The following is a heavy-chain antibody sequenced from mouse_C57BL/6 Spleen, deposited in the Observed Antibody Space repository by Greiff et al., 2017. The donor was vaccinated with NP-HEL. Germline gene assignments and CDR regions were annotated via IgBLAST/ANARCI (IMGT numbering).Heavy chain of an antibody. D-gene: IGHD2-1*01. V-gene: IGHV14-2*01. CDR1: GFNFTDYY. CDR3: AFIYDGTAWYFDD. Sequence: EVQLQQSGAELVKPGASVKLSCTASGFNFTDYYMHWVKQRPEQGLEWIGRIDPEDGGTKYAPKFQGKATITADTSSNTAYLQLSSLTSEDTAVYYCAFIYDGTAWYFDDWGQGTTLTVSS. J-gene: IGHJ2*01. CDR2: IDPEDGGT.